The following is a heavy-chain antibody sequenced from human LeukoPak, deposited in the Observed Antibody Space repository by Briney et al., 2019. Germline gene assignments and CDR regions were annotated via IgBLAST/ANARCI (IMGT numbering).Heavy chain of an antibody. J-gene: IGHJ4*02. CDR2: IYSGGST. D-gene: IGHD4-17*01. CDR3: AKRGTVTTFGHCDY. CDR1: GFTVRSNY. V-gene: IGHV3-66*01. Sequence: GGSLRLSCAASGFTVRSNYMSWVRQAPGKGLEWVSVIYSGGSTYHADSVKGRFTISRDDSKNTLYLQMNSLRAEDTAVYYCAKRGTVTTFGHCDYWGQGTLVTVSS.